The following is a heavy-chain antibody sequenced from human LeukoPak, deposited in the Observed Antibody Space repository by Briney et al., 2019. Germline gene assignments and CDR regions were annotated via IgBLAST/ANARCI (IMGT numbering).Heavy chain of an antibody. CDR3: AKEGITLVRGVFY. D-gene: IGHD3-10*01. CDR2: ISGGGGST. V-gene: IGHV3-23*01. CDR1: GFTFSSYA. J-gene: IGHJ4*02. Sequence: GGSLRLSCAASGFTFSSYAMSWVRQTPGKGLEWVSTISGGGGSTFYADSVKGRFTISRDNFKNTLYLQMNSLRAEDTAVYYCAKEGITLVRGVFYWGQGTLVTVSS.